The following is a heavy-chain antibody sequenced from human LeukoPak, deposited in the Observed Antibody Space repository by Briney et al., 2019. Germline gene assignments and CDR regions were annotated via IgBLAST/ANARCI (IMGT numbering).Heavy chain of an antibody. V-gene: IGHV4-30-4*01. J-gene: IGHJ4*02. CDR2: ISYSGST. CDR3: ARESYSRYYYFDY. D-gene: IGHD6-13*01. CDR1: DVSLSTGYYY. Sequence: SETLSLTCTVSDVSLSTGYYYWNWIRQPPGKGLVWIGYISYSGSTYYNPSLKSRVAISVDTSKNQSSLKLTFLTAADTAVYYCARESYSRYYYFDYWGQGTLVTVSS.